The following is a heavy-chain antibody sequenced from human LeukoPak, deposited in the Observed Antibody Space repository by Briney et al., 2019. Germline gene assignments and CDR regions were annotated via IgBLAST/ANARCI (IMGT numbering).Heavy chain of an antibody. CDR3: TTPLYGDYYFDY. J-gene: IGHJ4*02. Sequence: GGSLRLSCAASGFTFSNAWMSWVRQAPGKGPEWVGRIKSKTDGGTTDYAAPVKGRFTISRDDSKNTLYLQMNSLKTEDTAVYHCTTPLYGDYYFDYWGQGTLVTVSS. CDR1: GFTFSNAW. V-gene: IGHV3-15*01. CDR2: IKSKTDGGTT. D-gene: IGHD4-17*01.